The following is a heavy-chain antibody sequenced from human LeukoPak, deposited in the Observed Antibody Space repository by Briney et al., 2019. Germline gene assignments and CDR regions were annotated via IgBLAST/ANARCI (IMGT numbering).Heavy chain of an antibody. CDR1: GGTFSSYA. D-gene: IGHD2-2*01. V-gene: IGHV1-69*01. Sequence: SVKVSCKASGGTFSSYAISWVRQAPGQGLGWMGGIIPIFGTANYAQKFQGRVTITADESTSTAYMELSSLRSEDTAVYYCARDTVVPAAMKGFQHWGQGTLVTVSS. CDR2: IIPIFGTA. CDR3: ARDTVVPAAMKGFQH. J-gene: IGHJ1*01.